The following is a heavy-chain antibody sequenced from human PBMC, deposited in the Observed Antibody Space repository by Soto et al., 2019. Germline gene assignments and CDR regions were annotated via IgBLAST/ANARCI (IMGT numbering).Heavy chain of an antibody. CDR1: GFRFNNYA. V-gene: IGHV3-23*01. Sequence: GSLRLSCAASGFRFNNYAMTWVRQAPGKGLEWVSTISAGGDTTYYADSVKGRFTISRDNSKSMLYVQMNSLRAEDTAIYYCAKGSLLGTSAHLDFWGQGILGTVSS. CDR2: ISAGGDTT. J-gene: IGHJ4*02. D-gene: IGHD7-27*01. CDR3: AKGSLLGTSAHLDF.